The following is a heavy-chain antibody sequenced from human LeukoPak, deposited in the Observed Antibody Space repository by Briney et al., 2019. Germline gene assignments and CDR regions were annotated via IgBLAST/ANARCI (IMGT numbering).Heavy chain of an antibody. CDR1: GFTFTGFI. CDR3: AITVDCRATTDCYSYFHH. Sequence: PGGSLRLSCAASGFTFTGFIMTWVRQAPGKGLEWVSYIGTDSSPIYYADSVKGRFTISRDNAKDTLYLQVNSLRAEDTAVYYCAITVDCRATTDCYSYFHHWGQGTLVTVSS. J-gene: IGHJ1*01. D-gene: IGHD2-21*02. V-gene: IGHV3-48*04. CDR2: IGTDSSPI.